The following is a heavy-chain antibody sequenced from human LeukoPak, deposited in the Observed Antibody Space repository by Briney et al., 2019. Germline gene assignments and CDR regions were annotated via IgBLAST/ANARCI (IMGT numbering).Heavy chain of an antibody. V-gene: IGHV4-31*03. Sequence: SETLSLTCTVSGGSISCGGYYWSWIRQHPGKGLEWIGYIYYSGSTYYNPSLKSRVTISVDTSKNQFSLKLSSVTAADTAVYYCARCSSTYYYGMDVWGQGTTVTVSS. CDR3: ARCSSTYYYGMDV. J-gene: IGHJ6*02. D-gene: IGHD2-2*01. CDR2: IYYSGST. CDR1: GGSISCGGYY.